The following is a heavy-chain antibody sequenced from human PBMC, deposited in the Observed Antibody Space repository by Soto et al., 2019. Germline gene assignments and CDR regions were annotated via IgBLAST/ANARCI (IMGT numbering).Heavy chain of an antibody. Sequence: EVQLLESGGGLVQPGGSLRVSCAASGFTFRTFVMSWVRQAPGKGQEWVSAIRGSGGETFYADSVKGRFTISRDNSRNTLYLQMNSLRDEDTALYFCAQDRGWGVVSPSHDYWGLGTLVTVSS. V-gene: IGHV3-23*01. CDR3: AQDRGWGVVSPSHDY. J-gene: IGHJ4*02. D-gene: IGHD2-21*01. CDR1: GFTFRTFV. CDR2: IRGSGGET.